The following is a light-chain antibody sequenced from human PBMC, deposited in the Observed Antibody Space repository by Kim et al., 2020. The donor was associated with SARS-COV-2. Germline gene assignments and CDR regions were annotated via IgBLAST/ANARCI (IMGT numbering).Light chain of an antibody. CDR1: KLGDKN. CDR3: QAWDSSTVV. Sequence: SYELTQPPSVSVSPGQTASITCSGDKLGDKNVCWYQQKPGQSPVLVIYEDSKRPSGIPERVSGSNSGNTATLTISGTQAMDEADYFCQAWDSSTVVFGGGTSLTAL. CDR2: EDS. V-gene: IGLV3-1*01. J-gene: IGLJ2*01.